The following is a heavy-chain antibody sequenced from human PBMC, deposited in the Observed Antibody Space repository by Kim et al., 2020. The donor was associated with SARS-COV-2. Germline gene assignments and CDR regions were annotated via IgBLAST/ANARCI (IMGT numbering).Heavy chain of an antibody. J-gene: IGHJ6*02. CDR1: GGSFDGHA. D-gene: IGHD3-9*01. CDR2: INYRGDT. Sequence: SETLSLTCAVYGGSFDGHAWSWIRQPPRKGLEWIGEINYRGDTNYIPSLKSRVTISVDTSKNQFSLNLSSVSAADTAFYYCARGVLTADGFDGMDVWGQGTLVTVSS. V-gene: IGHV4-34*01. CDR3: ARGVLTADGFDGMDV.